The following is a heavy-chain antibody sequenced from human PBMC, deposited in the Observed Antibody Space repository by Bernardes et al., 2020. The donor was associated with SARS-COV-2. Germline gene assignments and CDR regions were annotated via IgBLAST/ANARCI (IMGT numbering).Heavy chain of an antibody. D-gene: IGHD6-13*01. Sequence: GGSLRLSCAASGFTVSTNYMSWVRQAPGQGPEWVSVIYPGGNTYSADSVKGRFTISRDNSKNTMFLQMNSLTTEDTAVYYCVRDYPDPADWGQGTLVTVSS. CDR2: IYPGGNT. V-gene: IGHV3-66*01. CDR1: GFTVSTNY. CDR3: VRDYPDPAD. J-gene: IGHJ4*02.